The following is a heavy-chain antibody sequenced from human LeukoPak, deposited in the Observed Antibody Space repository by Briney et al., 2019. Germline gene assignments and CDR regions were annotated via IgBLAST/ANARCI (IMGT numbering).Heavy chain of an antibody. J-gene: IGHJ4*02. D-gene: IGHD3-3*01. V-gene: IGHV3-48*03. CDR3: ARNYDFWSGSHPFDY. Sequence: GGSLRLSCAASGFTFSSYEMNWVRQAPGKGLEWVSYISSSGSTIYYADSMKGRFTISRDNAKNSLYLQMNSLRAEDTAVYYCARNYDFWSGSHPFDYWGQGTLVTVSS. CDR2: ISSSGSTI. CDR1: GFTFSSYE.